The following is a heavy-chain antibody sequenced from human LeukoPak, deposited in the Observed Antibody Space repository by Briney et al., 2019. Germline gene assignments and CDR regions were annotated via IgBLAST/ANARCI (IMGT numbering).Heavy chain of an antibody. CDR3: ARDLGQWLVYYSYGMDV. D-gene: IGHD6-19*01. J-gene: IGHJ6*02. V-gene: IGHV1-18*01. CDR1: GYTFTSYG. CDR2: ISAYNGNT. Sequence: ASVKVSCKASGYTFTSYGINWVRQAPGQGLEWMGWISAYNGNTNYAQKLQGRVTMTTDTSTSTAYMELRSLRSDDTAVYYCARDLGQWLVYYSYGMDVWGQGTTVAVSS.